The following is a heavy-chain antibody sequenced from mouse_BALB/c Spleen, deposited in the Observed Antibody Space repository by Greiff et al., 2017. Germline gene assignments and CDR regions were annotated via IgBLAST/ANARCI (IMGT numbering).Heavy chain of an antibody. CDR3: ARSWYSRYYGWMDY. D-gene: IGHD1-2*01. V-gene: IGHV1-55*01. Sequence: QVQLQQPGAELVKPGTSVKLSCKASGYNFTSYWINWVKLRPGQGLEWIGDIYPGSGSTNYNEKFKSKATLTVDTSSSTAYMQLSSLASEDSALYYCARSWYSRYYGWMDYWGQGTSVTVSS. CDR1: GYNFTSYW. CDR2: IYPGSGST. J-gene: IGHJ4*01.